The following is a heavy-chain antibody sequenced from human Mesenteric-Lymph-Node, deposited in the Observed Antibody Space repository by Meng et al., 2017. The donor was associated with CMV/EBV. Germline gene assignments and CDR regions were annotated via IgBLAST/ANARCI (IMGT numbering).Heavy chain of an antibody. D-gene: IGHD3-3*01. Sequence: ASVKVSCKASGYTFTSYGISWVRQAPGQGLEWMGWMNINSGNTGYAQKFQGRVTITTNTSISTASMELRSLTSEDTAVYYCARGSYDFWSGEKGYSYAMDVWGQGTTVTVSS. V-gene: IGHV1-8*03. J-gene: IGHJ6*02. CDR2: MNINSGNT. CDR3: ARGSYDFWSGEKGYSYAMDV. CDR1: GYTFTSYG.